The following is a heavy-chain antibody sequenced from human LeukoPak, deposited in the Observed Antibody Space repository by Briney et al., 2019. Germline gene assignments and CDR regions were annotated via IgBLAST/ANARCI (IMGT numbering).Heavy chain of an antibody. D-gene: IGHD3-22*01. CDR1: GGSISSGSYY. J-gene: IGHJ4*02. V-gene: IGHV4-61*02. Sequence: SETLSLTCTVSGGSISSGSYYWRWLRQPAGTGLEWIGRIYTSGSTNYNPSLKSRVTISVDTSKNQFSLKLSSVTAADTAVYYCARLTYYYDSSGYYFDYWGQGTLVTVSS. CDR3: ARLTYYYDSSGYYFDY. CDR2: IYTSGST.